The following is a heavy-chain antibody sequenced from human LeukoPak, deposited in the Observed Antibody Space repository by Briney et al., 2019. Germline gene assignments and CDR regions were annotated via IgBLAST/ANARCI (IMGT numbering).Heavy chain of an antibody. D-gene: IGHD4-23*01. CDR3: AKDRRAGYGVNDVGYRYGLDV. V-gene: IGHV1-18*01. CDR1: GYTFARYG. CDR2: ISVYSTDT. J-gene: IGHJ6*02. Sequence: GASVKVSCTASGYTFARYGINWVRQAPGQGLEWMGWISVYSTDTQYAQKFQGRVTMTTDTSTSTAYMELRSLRSDDTAVYYCAKDRRAGYGVNDVGYRYGLDVWGQGTTVTVSS.